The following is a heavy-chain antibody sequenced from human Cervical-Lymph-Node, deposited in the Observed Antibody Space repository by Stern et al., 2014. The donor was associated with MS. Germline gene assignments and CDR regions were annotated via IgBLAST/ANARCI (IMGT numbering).Heavy chain of an antibody. D-gene: IGHD1-1*01. CDR2: IYPSGSP. Sequence: QVQLQESGPGLVKPSQTLSLTCSVSGGSVSSGNYYWTWIRQPAGQGLEWIGRIYPSGSPNLTPSLDTRLPISVDTSKNQLSMNLSSVTAADTAVYYCAREGSGWTTLKSYFDYWGQGTLVTVSS. CDR3: AREGSGWTTLKSYFDY. V-gene: IGHV4-61*02. CDR1: GGSVSSGNYY. J-gene: IGHJ4*02.